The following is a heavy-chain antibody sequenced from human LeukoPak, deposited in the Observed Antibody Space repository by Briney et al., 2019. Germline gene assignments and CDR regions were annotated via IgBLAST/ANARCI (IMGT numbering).Heavy chain of an antibody. D-gene: IGHD3-10*01. J-gene: IGHJ5*02. CDR2: IYYSGST. Sequence: SETLSLTCTVSGGSISSYYWSWIRQPPGKGLEWIGYIYYSGSTNYNPSLKSRVTISVDTSKNQFSLKLSSVTAADTAVYYCARDRVVRGVMGWFDPWGQGTLVTVSS. CDR3: ARDRVVRGVMGWFDP. V-gene: IGHV4-59*01. CDR1: GGSISSYY.